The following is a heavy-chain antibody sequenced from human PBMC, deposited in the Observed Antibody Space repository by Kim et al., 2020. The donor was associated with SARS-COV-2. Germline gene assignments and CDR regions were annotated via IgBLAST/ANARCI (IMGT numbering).Heavy chain of an antibody. V-gene: IGHV3-20*01. CDR2: IKRNSDST. CDR3: VRGLVGRSFDL. J-gene: IGHJ5*02. Sequence: GGSLRLSCAASGFTFEDYGMSWVRQAPGKGLEWVSGIKRNSDSTVYVDSVKGRFTISRDNAKKSLNLQMNSLRAEDTAFYHCVRGLVGRSFDLWGQGVRGTVSS. CDR1: GFTFEDYG. D-gene: IGHD3-10*01.